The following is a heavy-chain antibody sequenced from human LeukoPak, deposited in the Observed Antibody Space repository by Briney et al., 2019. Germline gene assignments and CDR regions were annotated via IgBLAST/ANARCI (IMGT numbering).Heavy chain of an antibody. CDR1: GFTFSNYG. CDR3: AKDGYNYSDY. D-gene: IGHD5-24*01. J-gene: IGHJ4*02. V-gene: IGHV3-30*02. Sequence: HPGGSLRLSCAASGFTFSNYGMHWVRQAPGKGLEWVAFIRYDGSNKDYADSVKGRFTISRDNSKNTLYLQMNSLRAEDTAVYYCAKDGYNYSDYWGQGTLATVSS. CDR2: IRYDGSNK.